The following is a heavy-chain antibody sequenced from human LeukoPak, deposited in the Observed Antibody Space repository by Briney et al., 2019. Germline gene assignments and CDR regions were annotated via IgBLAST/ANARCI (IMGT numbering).Heavy chain of an antibody. CDR2: IIPIFGRA. CDR3: AREIAAAGEGWYFDY. J-gene: IGHJ4*02. Sequence: SVKVSCKASGGTFGSYAISWVRQAPGQGLEWMGGIIPIFGRANYAQKFQGRGTITADESTSTAYMELSSLRFEDTAVYYCAREIAAAGEGWYFDYWGQGTLVTVS. D-gene: IGHD6-13*01. V-gene: IGHV1-69*13. CDR1: GGTFGSYA.